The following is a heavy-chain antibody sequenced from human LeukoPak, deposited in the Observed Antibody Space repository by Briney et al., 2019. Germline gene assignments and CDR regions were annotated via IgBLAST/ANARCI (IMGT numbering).Heavy chain of an antibody. V-gene: IGHV4-38-2*02. CDR2: IYHSGST. J-gene: IGHJ4*02. CDR1: GYSISSGYY. D-gene: IGHD3-10*01. Sequence: SETLSLTCTVSGYSISSGYYWGWIRQPPGKWLEWIGSIYHSGSTYYNPSLKSRVTMSVDTSKNQFSLKLNSVTAADTAVYYCARDGFGSGKTLDYWGQGTLVTVSS. CDR3: ARDGFGSGKTLDY.